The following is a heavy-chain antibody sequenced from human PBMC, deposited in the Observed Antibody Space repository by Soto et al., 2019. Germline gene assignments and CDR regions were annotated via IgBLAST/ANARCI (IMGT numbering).Heavy chain of an antibody. CDR2: ISYDGSNK. J-gene: IGHJ6*02. V-gene: IGHV3-30*18. D-gene: IGHD3-10*01. Sequence: GGALRLSCAASGFTFSRYGMHWVRQAPGKGLEWVAVISYDGSNKYYADSVKGRFTISRDNSKNTLYLQMNSLRAEDTAVYYCAKDTSIGKVFLWVGDLYYGMDVWGQGTTVTVSS. CDR3: AKDTSIGKVFLWVGDLYYGMDV. CDR1: GFTFSRYG.